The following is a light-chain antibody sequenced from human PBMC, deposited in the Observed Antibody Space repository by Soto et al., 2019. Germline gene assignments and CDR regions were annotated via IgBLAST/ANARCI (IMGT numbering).Light chain of an antibody. V-gene: IGLV2-11*01. Sequence: QSALTQPRSVSGSPGQSVTISCTGTSSDVGAYNYVSWYQQHPGQAPKVVVYDVTKRPSGVPDRFSGSKSGNTASLTISGLQAEDEADYYCCSYAGIYSYVFGRGPKLTGL. CDR1: SSDVGAYNY. CDR2: DVT. J-gene: IGLJ1*01. CDR3: CSYAGIYSYV.